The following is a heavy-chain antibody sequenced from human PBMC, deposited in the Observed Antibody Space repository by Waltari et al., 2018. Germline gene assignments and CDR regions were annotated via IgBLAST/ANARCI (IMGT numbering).Heavy chain of an antibody. CDR3: AKGTAHYGMDV. D-gene: IGHD2-8*02. CDR2: LSGSCADT. Sequence: EVLLLESGGGLVQPGGSLRLSCAASGFSFSSHVMSWVRPPTGKGLEWVSGLSGSCADTYYAVSLNGRFTVSRDNSKNTLYLQMPLLSVADTAVYYCAKGTAHYGMDVWGQGTTVTVSS. J-gene: IGHJ6*02. CDR1: GFSFSSHV. V-gene: IGHV3-23*01.